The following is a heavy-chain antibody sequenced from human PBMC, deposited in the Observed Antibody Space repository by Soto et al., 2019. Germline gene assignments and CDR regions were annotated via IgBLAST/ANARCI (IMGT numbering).Heavy chain of an antibody. CDR3: ATAGGGYYYAY. Sequence: GGSLRLSCAASGFTFSDHYMDWVRQAPGKGLEWVGRTRNKANSYTTEYAASVTGRFTISRDDSKNSLYLQMNSLKTEDTAVYYCATAGGGYYYAYWGQGTLVTV. CDR1: GFTFSDHY. CDR2: TRNKANSYTT. V-gene: IGHV3-72*01. J-gene: IGHJ4*02. D-gene: IGHD3-22*01.